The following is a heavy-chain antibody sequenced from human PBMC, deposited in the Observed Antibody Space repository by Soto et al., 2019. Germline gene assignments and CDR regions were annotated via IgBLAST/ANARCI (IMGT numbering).Heavy chain of an antibody. Sequence: QLQLQESGSGLVKPSQTLSLTCAVSGGSISSGGYSWSWLRQPPGKGLEWIGYTYYRGSTYSNPSLKSRVTISVDRSKNQFSLKLSSVTAADTAVYYCATGYCSGGSCYFDYWGQGTLVTVSS. CDR1: GGSISSGGYS. CDR2: TYYRGST. J-gene: IGHJ4*02. V-gene: IGHV4-30-2*01. D-gene: IGHD2-15*01. CDR3: ATGYCSGGSCYFDY.